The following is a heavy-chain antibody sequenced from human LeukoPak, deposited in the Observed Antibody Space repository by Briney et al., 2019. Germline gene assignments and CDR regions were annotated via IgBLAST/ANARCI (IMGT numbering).Heavy chain of an antibody. Sequence: SETLSLTCTVSGGSASSGHYFWSWVRQPPGKGLEWIGYVHNNGDTNYNPSLERRVTISIDTSRTQVSLKLDSATAADTAVYYCARTGYQGGYWGQGTLVTVSS. CDR1: GGSASSGHYF. CDR2: VHNNGDT. CDR3: ARTGYQGGY. D-gene: IGHD2-2*01. V-gene: IGHV4-61*01. J-gene: IGHJ4*02.